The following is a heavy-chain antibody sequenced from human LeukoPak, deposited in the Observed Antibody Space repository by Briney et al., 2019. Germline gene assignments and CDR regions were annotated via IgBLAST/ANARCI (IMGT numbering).Heavy chain of an antibody. CDR1: GGSISSGSYS. CDR3: ARFSPRAMGNYLDF. J-gene: IGHJ4*02. CDR2: IYPRGST. Sequence: SQTLSLTCAVSGGSISSGSYSWRWIRQPPGKGLEWIGYIYPRGSTYYNPSLKSRVILSLDKSANQFSLNLSSVTAADTAVYYCARFSPRAMGNYLDFWGQGTLVTVSS. V-gene: IGHV4-30-2*01. D-gene: IGHD7-27*01.